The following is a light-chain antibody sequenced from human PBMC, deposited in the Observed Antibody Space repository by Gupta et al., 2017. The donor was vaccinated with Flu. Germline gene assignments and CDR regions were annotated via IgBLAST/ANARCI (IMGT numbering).Light chain of an antibody. CDR2: GAS. J-gene: IGKJ3*01. Sequence: EIVLTQSPGTLSLSPGERATLSCGASQSLTSNYLAWYQQKPGQAPRLLIYGASTRATGIPDRFSGSGSGTDFTLIINRLEPEDFAMYYCEHYGSSPGFTFGPGTKVDV. CDR3: EHYGSSPGFT. V-gene: IGKV3-20*01. CDR1: QSLTSNY.